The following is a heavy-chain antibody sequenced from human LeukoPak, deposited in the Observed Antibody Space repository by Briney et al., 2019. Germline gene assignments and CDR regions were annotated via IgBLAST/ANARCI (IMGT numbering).Heavy chain of an antibody. CDR3: AKASAGYGNYDY. CDR1: GFTFRNYG. CDR2: ISSSGGNI. V-gene: IGHV3-23*01. Sequence: PGGSLTLSCAASGFTFRNYGMHWVRQAPGKGLEWVSAISSSGGNIYYADSVKGRFTISRDNSKNTLYLQMNSLRAEDTALYYCAKASAGYGNYDYWGQGTLVTVS. D-gene: IGHD5-12*01. J-gene: IGHJ4*02.